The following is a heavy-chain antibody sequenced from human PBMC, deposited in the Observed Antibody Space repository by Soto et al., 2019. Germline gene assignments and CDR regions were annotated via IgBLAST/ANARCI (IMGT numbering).Heavy chain of an antibody. CDR3: ARPYDSSGYAFDI. D-gene: IGHD3-22*01. J-gene: IGHJ3*02. CDR1: GYTFTGYY. Sequence: QVQLVQSGAEVKKPGASVKVSCKACGYTFTGYYRHWVRQAPGQGLEWMGIINPSGGSTSYAQKFQGRVTMTRDTSTSTVYMELSSLRSEDTAVYYCARPYDSSGYAFDIWGQGTMVTVSS. V-gene: IGHV1-46*01. CDR2: INPSGGST.